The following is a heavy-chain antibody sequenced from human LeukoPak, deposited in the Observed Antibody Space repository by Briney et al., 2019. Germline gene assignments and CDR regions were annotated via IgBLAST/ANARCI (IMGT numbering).Heavy chain of an antibody. J-gene: IGHJ4*02. Sequence: GASVKVSCKASGGTFSSYAISWVRQAPGQGLEWMGGIIPIFGTANYAQKFQGRVTITADESTSTAYMELSSLRSEDTAVYYCARDRYYDILTGFYYWGQGTLVTVSS. CDR3: ARDRYYDILTGFYY. V-gene: IGHV1-69*13. CDR2: IIPIFGTA. D-gene: IGHD3-9*01. CDR1: GGTFSSYA.